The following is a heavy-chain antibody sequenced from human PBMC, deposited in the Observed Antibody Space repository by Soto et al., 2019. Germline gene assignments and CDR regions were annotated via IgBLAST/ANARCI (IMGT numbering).Heavy chain of an antibody. CDR3: ARDPYYYGSGSYYFDY. V-gene: IGHV3-33*01. J-gene: IGHJ4*02. D-gene: IGHD3-10*01. CDR2: IWYDGINK. CDR1: GFTFSSNG. Sequence: GGSLRLSCAASGFTFSSNGMHWVRQAPGKGLEWVAFIWYDGINKYYADSVKGRFTISRDNSKNTLYLQMNSLRAEDTAVYYCARDPYYYGSGSYYFDYSGQGTLVTVSS.